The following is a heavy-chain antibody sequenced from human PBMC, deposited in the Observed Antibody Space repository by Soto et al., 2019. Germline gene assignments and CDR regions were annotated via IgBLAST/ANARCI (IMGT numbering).Heavy chain of an antibody. J-gene: IGHJ4*02. CDR2: ISSSSSTI. CDR3: ARLTGYHKRYFDY. Sequence: PGGSLRLSCAASGFTFSNAWMNWVRQAPGKGLEWVSYISSSSSTIYYADSVKGRFTISRDNAKNSLYLQMNSPRAEDTAVYYCARLTGYHKRYFDYWGQGTLVTVSS. CDR1: GFTFSNAW. D-gene: IGHD3-9*01. V-gene: IGHV3-48*01.